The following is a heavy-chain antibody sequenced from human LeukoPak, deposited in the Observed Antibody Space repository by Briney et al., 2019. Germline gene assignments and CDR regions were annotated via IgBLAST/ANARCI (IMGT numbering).Heavy chain of an antibody. Sequence: PGGSLRLSCAASGFTFSSYSMNWVRQAPGKGLEWVSSISSSSSYIYYADSVKGRFTISRNNAKNSLYLQMNSLRAEDTAVYYRARAISSSWSGRDYGMDVWGQGTTVTVSS. CDR3: ARAISSSWSGRDYGMDV. CDR1: GFTFSSYS. D-gene: IGHD6-13*01. CDR2: ISSSSSYI. J-gene: IGHJ6*02. V-gene: IGHV3-21*01.